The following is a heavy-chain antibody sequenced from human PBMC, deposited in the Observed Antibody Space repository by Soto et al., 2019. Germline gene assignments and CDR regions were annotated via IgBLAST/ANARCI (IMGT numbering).Heavy chain of an antibody. D-gene: IGHD2-2*01. V-gene: IGHV3-23*01. CDR1: GFTFSSYA. CDR2: ISGSGGST. CDR3: AKGGAQLLPYNWFDP. Sequence: EVQLLESGGGLVQPGGSLRLSCAASGFTFSSYAMSWVRQAPGKGLEWVSTISGSGGSTFYADSVKGRFTISRDKSKNTLHLQMNSLRAEDTAVYYCAKGGAQLLPYNWFDPWGQGTLVTVSS. J-gene: IGHJ5*02.